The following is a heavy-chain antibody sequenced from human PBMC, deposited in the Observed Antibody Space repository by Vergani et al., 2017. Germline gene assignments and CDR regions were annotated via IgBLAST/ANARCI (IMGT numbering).Heavy chain of an antibody. Sequence: EVQLVESGGGLVQPGGSLRLSCVASGFTFSSYDMHWVRQATGKGLEWVSAIGTAGDTYYPGSVKGRFTISRENAKNSLYLQMNSLRAGDTAIYYCARAGSPTVGDPPGYWGQGTLVTVSS. CDR3: ARAGSPTVGDPPGY. J-gene: IGHJ4*02. CDR2: IGTAGDT. D-gene: IGHD4-23*01. V-gene: IGHV3-13*01. CDR1: GFTFSSYD.